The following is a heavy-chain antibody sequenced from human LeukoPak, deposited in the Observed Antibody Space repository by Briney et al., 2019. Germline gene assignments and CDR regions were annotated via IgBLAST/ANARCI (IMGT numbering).Heavy chain of an antibody. CDR3: ASDAPGLLGY. V-gene: IGHV4-61*02. D-gene: IGHD2-15*01. J-gene: IGHJ4*02. Sequence: SETLSLTCTVSGGSISSGSYYWSWIRQPAGKGLEWIGRIYTSGSTNYNPSLKSRVTISVDTSKNQFSLKLNSVTAADTAVYFCASDAPGLLGYWGQGTLVTVSS. CDR1: GGSISSGSYY. CDR2: IYTSGST.